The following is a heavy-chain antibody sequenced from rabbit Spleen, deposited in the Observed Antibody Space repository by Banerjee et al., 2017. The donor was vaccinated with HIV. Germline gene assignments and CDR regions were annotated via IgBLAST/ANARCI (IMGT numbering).Heavy chain of an antibody. V-gene: IGHV1S40*01. Sequence: QSLEESGGGLVKPGASLTLTCTASAFSFSSAYYMCWVRQAPGKGLEWIACIDGGVSGNTYYASWAKGRFTISKTSSTTVTLQMTSLTAADTATYFCARDDSGNGCNLNLWGPGTLVTVS. CDR3: ARDDSGNGCNLNL. CDR2: IDGGVSGNT. D-gene: IGHD4-2*01. CDR1: AFSFSSAYY. J-gene: IGHJ4*01.